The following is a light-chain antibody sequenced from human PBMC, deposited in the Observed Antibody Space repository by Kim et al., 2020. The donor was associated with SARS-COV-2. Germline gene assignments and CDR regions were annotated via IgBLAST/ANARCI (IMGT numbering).Light chain of an antibody. V-gene: IGLV1-47*01. CDR3: AAWDDSLSGAV. CDR1: SSNIGSYS. CDR2: RNN. J-gene: IGLJ3*02. Sequence: QLVLTQPPSTSGTPGQRVTISCSGSSSNIGSYSVHWYQQVPGTAPKVLIYRNNQRPSGVPDRFSGSRSGTTASLAISGLRSEDEGNYYCAAWDDSLSGAVFGGGTQLTVL.